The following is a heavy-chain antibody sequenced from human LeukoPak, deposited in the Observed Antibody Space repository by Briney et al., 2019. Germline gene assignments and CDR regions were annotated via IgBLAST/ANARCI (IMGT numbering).Heavy chain of an antibody. D-gene: IGHD3-10*01. Sequence: GGSLRLSCTDYEFTLSSYALSWVRQAPGKGLEWVSAISGSGTSTYYADSVKGRFTISRDNSKNTLYLQMNSLRAEDTAVYYCAKGRGIYGSGSYSNFDYWGQGTLVTVSS. CDR2: ISGSGTST. CDR3: AKGRGIYGSGSYSNFDY. V-gene: IGHV3-23*01. CDR1: EFTLSSYA. J-gene: IGHJ4*02.